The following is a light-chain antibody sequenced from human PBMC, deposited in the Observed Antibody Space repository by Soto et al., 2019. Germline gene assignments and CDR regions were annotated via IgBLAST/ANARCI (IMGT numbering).Light chain of an antibody. CDR3: QQYGTSPLT. CDR2: GAS. V-gene: IGKV3-20*01. CDR1: HSLSSGS. Sequence: EIVLTQSPGTLSLSPGERATLSCRASHSLSSGSLAWYQQKPGQAPRLLIYGASSRATGLPDRFSGSGSGTDFTLTISRLEPEDFAVYYCQQYGTSPLTFGGGTKVEIK. J-gene: IGKJ4*01.